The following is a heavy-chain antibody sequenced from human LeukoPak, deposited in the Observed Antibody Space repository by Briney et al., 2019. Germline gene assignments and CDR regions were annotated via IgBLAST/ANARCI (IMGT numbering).Heavy chain of an antibody. V-gene: IGHV3-30-3*01. CDR1: GFTFSSYA. CDR3: ARGYCSGGSCYADQYYFDY. Sequence: PGGSLRLSCAASGFTFSSYAMHWVRQAPGKGLEWVAVISYDGSNKYYADSVKGRFTISRDNSKNTLYLQMNSLRAEDTAVYYCARGYCSGGSCYADQYYFDYWGQGTLVTVSS. CDR2: ISYDGSNK. J-gene: IGHJ4*02. D-gene: IGHD2-15*01.